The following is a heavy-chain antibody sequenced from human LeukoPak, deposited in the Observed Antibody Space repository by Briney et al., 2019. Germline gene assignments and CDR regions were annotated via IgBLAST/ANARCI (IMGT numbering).Heavy chain of an antibody. CDR1: GFTLSTYA. D-gene: IGHD3-9*01. CDR3: AKASGEYDIFAGDCFDI. Sequence: PGGSLRLSCAASGFTLSTYAMHWVRQAPGQGLEWVAFISHDGDNKYYADFVKGRFTISRDKSKNTLYLQMNSLRAEDTAVYYCAKASGEYDIFAGDCFDIWGQGTTVTGSS. J-gene: IGHJ3*02. V-gene: IGHV3-30*04. CDR2: ISHDGDNK.